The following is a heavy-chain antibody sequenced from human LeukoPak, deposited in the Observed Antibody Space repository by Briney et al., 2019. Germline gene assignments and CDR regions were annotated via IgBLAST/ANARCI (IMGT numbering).Heavy chain of an antibody. CDR3: ARFSRFTGYNWFDP. D-gene: IGHD3-3*01. J-gene: IGHJ5*02. CDR2: ISYDGSNK. CDR1: GFTFSSYA. V-gene: IGHV3-30-3*01. Sequence: GGSLRLSCAASGFTFSSYAMHWVRQAPGKGLEWVAVISYDGSNKYYADSVKGRFTISRDNSKNTLYLQMNSLRAEDTAVYYCARFSRFTGYNWFDPWGQGTLVTVSS.